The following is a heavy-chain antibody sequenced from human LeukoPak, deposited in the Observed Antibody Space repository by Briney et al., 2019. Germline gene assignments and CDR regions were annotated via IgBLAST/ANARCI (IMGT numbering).Heavy chain of an antibody. V-gene: IGHV1-69*13. Sequence: SVKVSYKASGGTFSSYAISWVRQAPGQGLEWMGGIIPIFGTANYAQKFQGRVTITADESTSTAYMELSSLRSEDTAVYYCARAGYCGGDCYSDHWGQGTLVTVSS. J-gene: IGHJ4*02. CDR3: ARAGYCGGDCYSDH. CDR2: IIPIFGTA. CDR1: GGTFSSYA. D-gene: IGHD2-21*01.